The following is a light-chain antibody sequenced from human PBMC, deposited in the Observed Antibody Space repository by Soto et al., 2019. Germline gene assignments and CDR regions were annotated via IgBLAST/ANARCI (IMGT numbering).Light chain of an antibody. J-gene: IGKJ1*01. V-gene: IGKV3-15*01. CDR3: QQYGSSSWT. CDR1: QSVSNN. Sequence: EVLMTQSPATLSVSPGERATPSCRASQSVSNNLAWYQQKPGQAPRLLMYGASTRATGIPARFSGSGSGTEFTLTISRLEAEDFAVYYCQQYGSSSWTFGQGTKVDIK. CDR2: GAS.